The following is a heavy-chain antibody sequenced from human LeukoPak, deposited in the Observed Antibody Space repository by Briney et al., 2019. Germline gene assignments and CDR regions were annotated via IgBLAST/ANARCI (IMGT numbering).Heavy chain of an antibody. CDR2: IDPSDSYT. V-gene: IGHV5-10-1*01. CDR1: GYSFTSYW. J-gene: IGHJ5*02. CDR3: AVLAHPYYSGGTGYKLRDWFDP. D-gene: IGHD2-15*01. Sequence: RGESLKISCKGSGYSFTSYWSGGVRQMPGKGLEGMGRIDPSDSYTNYSPSFQGHVTISADKSISTAYLQCSSLKASDTAIYYYAVLAHPYYSGGTGYKLRDWFDPWGQGTLVTVSS.